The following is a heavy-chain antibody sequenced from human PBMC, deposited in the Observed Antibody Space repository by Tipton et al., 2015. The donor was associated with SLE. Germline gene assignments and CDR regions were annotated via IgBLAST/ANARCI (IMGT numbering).Heavy chain of an antibody. V-gene: IGHV4-34*09. J-gene: IGHJ6*03. CDR1: GGSFSTYY. CDR3: VAAAGTPYYMDV. CDR2: VNRRGRT. Sequence: TLSLTCAVYGGSFSTYYWSWIRQPPGKGLEWIVEVNRRGRTNYNSSLKSRVTISVDTSKNQFSLKLSSVTAADTAVYYCVAAAGTPYYMDVWGKGTTVTVSS. D-gene: IGHD6-13*01.